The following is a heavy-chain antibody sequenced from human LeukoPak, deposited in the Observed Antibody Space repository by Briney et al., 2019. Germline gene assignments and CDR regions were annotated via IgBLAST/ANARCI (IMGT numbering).Heavy chain of an antibody. D-gene: IGHD6-13*01. Sequence: GGSLRLSCAASGSTFDDYGMSWVRQAPGKGLEWVSGINWNGGSTGYADSVKGRFTISRDNAKNSLYLQMNSLRAEDTAVYYCARVDSSSSWYGYWGQGTLVTVSS. CDR1: GSTFDDYG. J-gene: IGHJ4*02. CDR3: ARVDSSSSWYGY. V-gene: IGHV3-20*04. CDR2: INWNGGST.